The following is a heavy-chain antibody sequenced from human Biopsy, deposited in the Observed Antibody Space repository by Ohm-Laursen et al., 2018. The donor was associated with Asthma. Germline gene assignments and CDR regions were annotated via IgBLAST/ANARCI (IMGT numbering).Heavy chain of an antibody. J-gene: IGHJ4*02. CDR3: ARVWQLATLDY. CDR2: ISSSSSYI. CDR1: GFTFSSYS. D-gene: IGHD6-13*01. V-gene: IGHV3-21*01. Sequence: SLRLSCAATGFTFSSYSMNWVRQAPGKGLEWVSSISSSSSYIYYADSVKGRFTISRDNAKNSLYLQMNSLRAEDTAVYYCARVWQLATLDYWGQGTLVTVSS.